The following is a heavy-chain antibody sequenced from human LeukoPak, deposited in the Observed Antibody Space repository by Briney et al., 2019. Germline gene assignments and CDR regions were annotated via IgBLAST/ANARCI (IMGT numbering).Heavy chain of an antibody. V-gene: IGHV4-59*01. D-gene: IGHD3-22*01. CDR3: ARVGHYDSSGYYFGY. J-gene: IGHJ4*02. CDR2: MYHSGSS. Sequence: SETLSLTCTVSGGSITSYHWSWIRQPPGKGLEYIGYMYHSGSSNYNPSLKSRVTLSVDTSKNQLSLKLSSVTAADTAVYYCARVGHYDSSGYYFGYWGQGILVTVSS. CDR1: GGSITSYH.